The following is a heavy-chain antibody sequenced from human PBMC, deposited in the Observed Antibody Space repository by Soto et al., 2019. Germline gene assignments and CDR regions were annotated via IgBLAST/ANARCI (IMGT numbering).Heavy chain of an antibody. J-gene: IGHJ6*03. D-gene: IGHD5-12*01. CDR3: ARADSGYDYVIRHYYYMDV. CDR2: ISSSSSYI. Sequence: GGSLRLSCAASGFTFSSYSMNWVRQAPGKGLEWVSSISSSSSYIYYADSVKGRFTISRDNAKNSLYLQMNSLRAEDTAVYYCARADSGYDYVIRHYYYMDVWGKGTTVTVSS. CDR1: GFTFSSYS. V-gene: IGHV3-21*01.